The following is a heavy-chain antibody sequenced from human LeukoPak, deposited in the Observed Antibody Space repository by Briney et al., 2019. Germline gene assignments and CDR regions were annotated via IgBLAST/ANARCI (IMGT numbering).Heavy chain of an antibody. CDR3: ARHTYSSGWPDAFDI. V-gene: IGHV4-39*07. Sequence: PSETLSLTCTVSGGSISSSSYYWGWFRQPPGKGLEWIGSIYYSGSTYYNPSLKSRVTISVDTSKNQFSLKLSSVTAADTAVYYCARHTYSSGWPDAFDIWGQGTMVTVSS. CDR1: GGSISSSSYY. D-gene: IGHD6-19*01. J-gene: IGHJ3*02. CDR2: IYYSGST.